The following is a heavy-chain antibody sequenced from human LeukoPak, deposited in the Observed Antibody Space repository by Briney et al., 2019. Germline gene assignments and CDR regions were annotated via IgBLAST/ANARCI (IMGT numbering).Heavy chain of an antibody. J-gene: IGHJ6*02. CDR2: IYYSGST. Sequence: SETLSLTCTVSGGSISNINYYWGWIRQPPGKGLEWIGNIYYSGSTYYNPSLKSRVTLSVDTPKNQFSLKLSSVTAADTAVYYCARTDDSWPYYGMDVWGQGTTVTVSS. D-gene: IGHD1-1*01. CDR1: GGSISNINYY. V-gene: IGHV4-39*07. CDR3: ARTDDSWPYYGMDV.